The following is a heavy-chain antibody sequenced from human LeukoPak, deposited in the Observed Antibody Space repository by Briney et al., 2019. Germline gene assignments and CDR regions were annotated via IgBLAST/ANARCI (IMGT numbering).Heavy chain of an antibody. D-gene: IGHD3-10*01. CDR2: ISYEGSNK. CDR1: GFTFSTYG. CDR3: GKVIHESGSYFHRPSFDY. Sequence: GGSLRLSCAASGFTFSTYGMHWVRQAAGKGLQWVAVISYEGSNKYYADSVKGRFTVSRDNSENTLYLKMNSLKAEDTAVYYCGKVIHESGSYFHRPSFDYWGQGTLVTVSS. V-gene: IGHV3-30*18. J-gene: IGHJ4*02.